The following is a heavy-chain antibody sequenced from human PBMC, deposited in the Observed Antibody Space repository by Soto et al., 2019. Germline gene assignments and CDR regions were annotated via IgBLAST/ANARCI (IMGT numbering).Heavy chain of an antibody. CDR1: GFTFSDHG. V-gene: IGHV3-30*18. CDR3: AKTETSGTSGWYGY. CDR2: ISSDGSNQ. D-gene: IGHD6-19*01. Sequence: QVQLVESGGGVVQPGRSLRLSWAASGFTFSDHGMHWVRPAPGKGLEWVAVISSDGSNQYCADSVKGRFTISKDNSKGTLSLHLNGLRTDDTAVYYCAKTETSGTSGWYGYWGQGTLVTVSS. J-gene: IGHJ4*02.